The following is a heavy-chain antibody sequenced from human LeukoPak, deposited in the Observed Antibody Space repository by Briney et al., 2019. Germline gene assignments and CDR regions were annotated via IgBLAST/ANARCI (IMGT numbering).Heavy chain of an antibody. V-gene: IGHV5-51*01. Sequence: GESLKISCKGSGYSFTTYWIGWVRQMPGKGLEWMGIIYPGDSDTRYSPSFQGQVTISADKSISTAYLQWSSLKASDTAMYYCAAGVSSTSCYGCFDYWGQGTLVTVSS. CDR2: IYPGDSDT. J-gene: IGHJ4*02. D-gene: IGHD2-2*01. CDR1: GYSFTTYW. CDR3: AAGVSSTSCYGCFDY.